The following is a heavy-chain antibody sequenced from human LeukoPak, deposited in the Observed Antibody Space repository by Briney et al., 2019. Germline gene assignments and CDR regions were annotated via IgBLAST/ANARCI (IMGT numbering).Heavy chain of an antibody. D-gene: IGHD4-17*01. CDR1: GGSISTSTHY. V-gene: IGHV3-53*01. CDR3: IVFGDSNH. CDR2: IHTSGDT. Sequence: EPLSLTCTVSGGSISTSTHYWGWIRQPPGKGLEWVSAIHTSGDTCYADSVKGRFTISRDTSKNTLYLQINSLRVEDTAVYYCIVFGDSNHWGQGTLVTVSS. J-gene: IGHJ5*02.